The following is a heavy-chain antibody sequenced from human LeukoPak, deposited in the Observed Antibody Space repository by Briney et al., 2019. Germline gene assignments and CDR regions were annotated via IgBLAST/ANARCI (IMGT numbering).Heavy chain of an antibody. V-gene: IGHV5-51*01. CDR1: GYSFTSYW. CDR3: ARHHDYGDYGCFDY. CDR2: IYPGDSDT. Sequence: ESLKISCMGSGYSFTSYWIGWVRQMPGKGLEWMGIIYPGDSDTRYSPSFQGQVTISADKSIRTAYLQWSSLKASDTAIYYCARHHDYGDYGCFDYWGQGTLVTVSS. J-gene: IGHJ4*02. D-gene: IGHD4-17*01.